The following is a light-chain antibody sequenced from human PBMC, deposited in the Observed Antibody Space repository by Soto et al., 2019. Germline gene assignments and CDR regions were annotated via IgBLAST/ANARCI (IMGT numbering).Light chain of an antibody. J-gene: IGKJ1*01. Sequence: DIQMTQSPSTLSASVGDRVTITCRASQSMNDWLAWYQQKPGKAPKVLIYDASSLQSGVRSRFSGSGSGTEFTLTIDSLQPDDVATYYCLRYNAFSQTFGQGTKVDIK. CDR3: LRYNAFSQT. CDR1: QSMNDW. CDR2: DAS. V-gene: IGKV1-5*01.